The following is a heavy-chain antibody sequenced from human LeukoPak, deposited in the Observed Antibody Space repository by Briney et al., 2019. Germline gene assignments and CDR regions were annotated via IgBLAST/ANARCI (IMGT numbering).Heavy chain of an antibody. D-gene: IGHD6-6*01. CDR3: ASSVGIAAPLY. V-gene: IGHV4-34*01. Sequence: PSETPSLTCAVYGGSFSGYYWSWIRQPPGKGLEWIGEINHSGSTNYNPSLKSRVTISVDTSKNQFSLKLSSVTAADTAVYYCASSVGIAAPLYWGQGTPVTVSS. CDR2: INHSGST. CDR1: GGSFSGYY. J-gene: IGHJ4*02.